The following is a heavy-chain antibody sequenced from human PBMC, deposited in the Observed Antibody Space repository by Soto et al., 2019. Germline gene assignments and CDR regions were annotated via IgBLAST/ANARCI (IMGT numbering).Heavy chain of an antibody. V-gene: IGHV3-21*01. J-gene: IGHJ6*03. Sequence: PGGSLRLSCAASGSTFSSYSMNWVRQAPGKGLEWVSSISSSSSYIYYADSVKGRFTISRDNAKNSLYLQMNSLRAEDTAVYYCARGIAAIYYYYYYMDVWGKGTTVTVSS. CDR1: GSTFSSYS. CDR3: ARGIAAIYYYYYYMDV. CDR2: ISSSSSYI. D-gene: IGHD6-25*01.